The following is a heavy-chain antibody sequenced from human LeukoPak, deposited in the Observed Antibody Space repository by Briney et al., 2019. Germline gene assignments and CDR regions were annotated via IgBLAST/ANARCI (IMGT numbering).Heavy chain of an antibody. CDR1: GFTFSSYS. CDR3: ASDQGRDYFDY. Sequence: GGSLRLSCAASGFTFSSYSMHWVRQAPGKGLEWVAFIRYDGSKKKYADSVKGRFTISRDNSKNTLYMEMNSLRAEDTAAYHCASDQGRDYFDYWGQGTLVTVSS. V-gene: IGHV3-30*02. D-gene: IGHD2-2*01. CDR2: IRYDGSKK. J-gene: IGHJ4*02.